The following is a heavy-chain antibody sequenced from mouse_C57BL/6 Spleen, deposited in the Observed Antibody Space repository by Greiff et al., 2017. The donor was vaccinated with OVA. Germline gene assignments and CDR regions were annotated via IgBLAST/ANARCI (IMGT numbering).Heavy chain of an antibody. D-gene: IGHD2-3*01. CDR2: ISYDGSN. CDR1: GYSITSGYY. Sequence: EVQLQESGPGLVKPSQSLSLTCSVTGYSITSGYYWNWIRQFPGNKLEWMGYISYDGSNNYNPSLKNRLSITRDTSKNQFFLKLNSVTTEDTATYYCARGGDGYPHDYWGQGTTLTVSS. CDR3: ARGGDGYPHDY. J-gene: IGHJ2*01. V-gene: IGHV3-6*01.